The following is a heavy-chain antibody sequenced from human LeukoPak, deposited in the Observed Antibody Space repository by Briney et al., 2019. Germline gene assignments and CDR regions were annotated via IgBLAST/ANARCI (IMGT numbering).Heavy chain of an antibody. Sequence: SGGSLRLSCAASGFTFDDYAMHWVRQAPGKGLEWVSGISWNSGSIGYADSVKGRFTISRDNAKNSLYLQMNSLRAEDTALYYCAKDARHYYDSSGPCDYWGQGTLVTVSS. D-gene: IGHD3-22*01. CDR1: GFTFDDYA. CDR2: ISWNSGSI. J-gene: IGHJ4*02. CDR3: AKDARHYYDSSGPCDY. V-gene: IGHV3-9*01.